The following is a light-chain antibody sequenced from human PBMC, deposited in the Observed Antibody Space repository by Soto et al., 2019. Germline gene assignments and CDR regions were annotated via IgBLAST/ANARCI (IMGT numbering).Light chain of an antibody. CDR3: QQTYSAPHT. CDR1: QDIDNF. CDR2: SAS. Sequence: DIQLTQSPSSLSASLGDRVTITCQASQDIDNFLNWYQHKPGKAPTLLIYSASSLQRGVPANFSGSGSGADFTLTISHVRPEDLATYYCQQTYSAPHTFGQGTKVDI. V-gene: IGKV1-39*01. J-gene: IGKJ2*01.